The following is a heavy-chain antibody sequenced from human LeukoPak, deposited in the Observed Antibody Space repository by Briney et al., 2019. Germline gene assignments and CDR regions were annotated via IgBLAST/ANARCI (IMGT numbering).Heavy chain of an antibody. V-gene: IGHV1-3*01. CDR2: INAGNGNT. D-gene: IGHD1-26*01. CDR3: ARDVPRYSGSYYYYYGMDV. J-gene: IGHJ6*02. Sequence: ASVKVSCKASGYTFTSYAMHWVRQAPGQRLEWMGWINAGNGNTKYSQKFQGRVTITRDTSASTAYMELSSLRSEDTAVYYCARDVPRYSGSYYYYYGMDVWGQGTTVTVSS. CDR1: GYTFTSYA.